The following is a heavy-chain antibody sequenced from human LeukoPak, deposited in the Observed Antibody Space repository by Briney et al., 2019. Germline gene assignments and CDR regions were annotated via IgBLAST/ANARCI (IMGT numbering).Heavy chain of an antibody. CDR1: GGTFSSYA. CDR3: AREGSSGRTYYFDY. D-gene: IGHD6-13*01. Sequence: GASVKVSCKASGGTFSSYAISWVRQAPGQGLEWMGGIIPIFGTANYAQKFQGRVTITTDESTSTAYMELSSLRSDDTAVYYCAREGSSGRTYYFDYWGQGTLVTVSS. CDR2: IIPIFGTA. J-gene: IGHJ4*02. V-gene: IGHV1-69*05.